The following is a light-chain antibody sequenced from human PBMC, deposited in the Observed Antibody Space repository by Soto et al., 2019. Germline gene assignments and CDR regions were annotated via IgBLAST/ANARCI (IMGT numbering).Light chain of an antibody. CDR3: QQYGRSFMYT. V-gene: IGKV3-20*01. CDR1: QSVSSSY. Sequence: EIVLTQSPGTLSLSPGERATLFCRASQSVSSSYLAWYQQKPGQAPRLLIHGASSRATGTPDRFGGSGSGTDFTLTISRLEPDDFAVYYCQQYGRSFMYTFGQGTKLEIK. CDR2: GAS. J-gene: IGKJ2*01.